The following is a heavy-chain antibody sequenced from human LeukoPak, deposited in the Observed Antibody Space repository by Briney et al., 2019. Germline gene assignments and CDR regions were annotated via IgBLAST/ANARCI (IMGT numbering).Heavy chain of an antibody. CDR3: ARGRGL. J-gene: IGHJ4*02. V-gene: IGHV4-61*01. CDR2: IYDNGST. Sequence: SETLSLTCTVSGGSVSSDSYYWSWIRQPPGRGLEWIGWIYDNGSTNYNPSLKSRVTISKDTSKNQFSLKLSSVTAADTAVYYCARGRGLWGQGTLVTVSS. CDR1: GGSVSSDSYY. D-gene: IGHD3-10*01.